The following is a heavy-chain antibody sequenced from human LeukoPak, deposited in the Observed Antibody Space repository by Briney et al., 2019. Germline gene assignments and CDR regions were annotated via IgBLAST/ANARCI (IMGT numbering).Heavy chain of an antibody. Sequence: GASVKVSFKASGYPFTSYAMHWVRPAPGQRREWMGWINAGNGNTKYSQKFQGRVTITRDTSASTAYMELSSLRSEDTAVYYCARPAYSSRPYYFDYWGQGTLVTASS. CDR1: GYPFTSYA. J-gene: IGHJ4*02. CDR2: INAGNGNT. V-gene: IGHV1-3*01. CDR3: ARPAYSSRPYYFDY. D-gene: IGHD6-13*01.